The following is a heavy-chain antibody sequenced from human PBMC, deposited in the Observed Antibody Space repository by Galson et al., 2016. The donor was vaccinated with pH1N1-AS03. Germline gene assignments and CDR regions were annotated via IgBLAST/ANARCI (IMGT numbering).Heavy chain of an antibody. V-gene: IGHV3-30*18. CDR1: GFTISNFG. D-gene: IGHD3/OR15-3a*01. CDR2: ISFDGTNK. CDR3: ANDFNYDFWSGYSFY. Sequence: SLRLSCAASGFTISNFGMLWVCQAPGQGLEWVAIISFDGTNKYYADSVKGRFSISRDNSKNTLFLQMSALRAEETAVYYCANDFNYDFWSGYSFYWGQGALVTVSS. J-gene: IGHJ4*02.